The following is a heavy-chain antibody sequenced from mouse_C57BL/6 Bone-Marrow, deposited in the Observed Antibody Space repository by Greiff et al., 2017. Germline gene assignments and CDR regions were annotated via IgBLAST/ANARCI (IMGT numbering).Heavy chain of an antibody. D-gene: IGHD4-1*01. CDR1: GYTFTSYW. Sequence: VQLQQPGAELVKPGASVKMSCKASGYTFTSYWITWVKQRPGQGLEWIGDINPTSGRTNYNENFKGKARLTVDTSSNTAYMQLSSLTSEGSAVFYCAGSGPLGRGCGYGDRGTALTVSS. J-gene: IGHJ2*01. V-gene: IGHV1-55*01. CDR3: AGSGPLGRGCGY. CDR2: INPTSGRT.